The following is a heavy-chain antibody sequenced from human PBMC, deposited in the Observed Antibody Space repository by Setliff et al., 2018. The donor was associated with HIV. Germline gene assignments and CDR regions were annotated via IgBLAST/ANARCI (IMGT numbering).Heavy chain of an antibody. CDR1: GGSFSGYY. V-gene: IGHV4-34*01. J-gene: IGHJ4*02. CDR2: INHSGST. Sequence: SETLSLTCAVYGGSFSGYYWSWIRQPPEKGLEWIGEINHSGSTNYNPSLKSRVTISVDTSKNQLSLKLSSVTAADTAVYYCARGLHRAPHQALGYWGQGTLVTVSS. CDR3: ARGLHRAPHQALGY.